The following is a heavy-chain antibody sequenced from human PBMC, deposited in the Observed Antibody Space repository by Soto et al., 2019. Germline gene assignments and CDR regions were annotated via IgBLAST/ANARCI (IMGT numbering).Heavy chain of an antibody. CDR1: GFTFSSYG. CDR3: AKSEVGATADDAFDI. J-gene: IGHJ3*02. Sequence: PGGSLRLSCAASGFTFSSYGMHWVRQAPGKGLEWVAVISYDGSNKYYADSVKGRFTISRDNSKNTLCLQMNSLRAEDTAVYYCAKSEVGATADDAFDIWGQGTMVTVSS. D-gene: IGHD1-26*01. V-gene: IGHV3-30*18. CDR2: ISYDGSNK.